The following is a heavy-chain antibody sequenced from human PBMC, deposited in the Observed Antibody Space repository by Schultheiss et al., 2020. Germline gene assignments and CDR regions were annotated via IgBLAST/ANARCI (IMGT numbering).Heavy chain of an antibody. CDR2: IYYSGST. Sequence: SETLSLTCTVSGGSISSGDYYWSWIRQPPGKGLEWIGYIYYSGSTNYNPSLKSRVTISVDKSKNQFSLKLSSVTAADTAAYYCARSDCSGGSCYSANFDYWGQGTLVTVSS. D-gene: IGHD2-15*01. J-gene: IGHJ4*02. V-gene: IGHV4-61*08. CDR1: GGSISSGDYY. CDR3: ARSDCSGGSCYSANFDY.